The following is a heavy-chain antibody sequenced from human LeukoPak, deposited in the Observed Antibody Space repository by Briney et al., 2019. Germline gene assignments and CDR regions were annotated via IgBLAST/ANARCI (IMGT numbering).Heavy chain of an antibody. CDR2: ISWNSGSI. D-gene: IGHD3-22*01. Sequence: GRSLRLSCAASGFTFDDYAMHWVRQAPGKGLEWVSGISWNSGSIGYADSVKGRFTISRDNAKNSLYLQMNSLRAVDTALYYCAKDTYYDSSGPGVYWGQGTLVTVSS. CDR3: AKDTYYDSSGPGVY. J-gene: IGHJ4*02. V-gene: IGHV3-9*01. CDR1: GFTFDDYA.